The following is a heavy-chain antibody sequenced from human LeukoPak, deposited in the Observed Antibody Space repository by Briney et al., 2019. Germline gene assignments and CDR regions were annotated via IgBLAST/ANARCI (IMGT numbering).Heavy chain of an antibody. CDR1: GFTFSGSA. CDR2: INTKIDGGTT. V-gene: IGHV3-15*01. J-gene: IGHJ4*02. D-gene: IGHD6-13*01. Sequence: PGGSLRLSCAASGFTFSGSAMHWVRQASGKGLEWVGRINTKIDGGTTDYAAPVKGRFTISRDDSKNTLYLQMNSLKTEDTAVYYCTTIPGYSSNWYYPDYWGQGTLVTVSS. CDR3: TTIPGYSSNWYYPDY.